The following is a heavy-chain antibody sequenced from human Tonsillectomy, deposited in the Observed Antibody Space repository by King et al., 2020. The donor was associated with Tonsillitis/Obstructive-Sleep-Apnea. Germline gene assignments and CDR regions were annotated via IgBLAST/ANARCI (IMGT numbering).Heavy chain of an antibody. Sequence: VQLVESGGGVVQPGRSLRLSCAASGFTFSTYAMHWVRQAPGKGLEWVAVISYDGSYKYYADSVKGRFTISRDNSKNTLYLQMNSLRAEDTAVYYCARSTDYDFWSGFDYWGQGTLVTVSS. CDR3: ARSTDYDFWSGFDY. J-gene: IGHJ4*02. D-gene: IGHD3-3*01. V-gene: IGHV3-30*04. CDR2: ISYDGSYK. CDR1: GFTFSTYA.